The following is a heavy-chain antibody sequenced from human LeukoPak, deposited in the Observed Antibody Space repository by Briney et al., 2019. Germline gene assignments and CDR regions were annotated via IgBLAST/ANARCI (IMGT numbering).Heavy chain of an antibody. V-gene: IGHV3-23*01. CDR1: GFTFSSYA. CDR3: ANGPWLQWGDY. D-gene: IGHD5-18*01. Sequence: PGGSLRLSCAASGFTFSSYAMTWVRQAPGKGLEWVSSITTSGSIYYTDSVKGRFTVSRDNSKTTLYLQMNSLRAEDTAVYYCANGPWLQWGDYWGQGTLVTVSS. J-gene: IGHJ4*02. CDR2: ITTSGSI.